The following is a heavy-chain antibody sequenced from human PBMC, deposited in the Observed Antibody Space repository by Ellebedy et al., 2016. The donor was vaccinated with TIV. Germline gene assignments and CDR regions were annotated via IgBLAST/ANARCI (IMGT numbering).Heavy chain of an antibody. CDR1: GYTFSSYG. V-gene: IGHV1-18*01. CDR2: ISAYNGNT. Sequence: AASVKVSCKASGYTFSSYGISWVRQAPGQGLEWMGWISAYNGNTNYAQKLQGRVTMTTDTSTSTAYMELRSLRSDDTAVYYCARNTPMAEYFDYWGQGTLVTVSS. D-gene: IGHD5-18*01. CDR3: ARNTPMAEYFDY. J-gene: IGHJ4*02.